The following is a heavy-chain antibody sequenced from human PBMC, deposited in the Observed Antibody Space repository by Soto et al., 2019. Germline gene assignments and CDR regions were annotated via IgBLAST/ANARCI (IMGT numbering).Heavy chain of an antibody. Sequence: GGSLRLSCAASGFIFRDYYMSWIRQASGKGLEWVSDISSTGTYTKYAESVKGRFTISRDNAKNSLYLQMNSLRVDDKAVYYCAGVSVTVAGSWYFDYWGQGALGTVSS. CDR2: ISSTGTYT. CDR1: GFIFRDYY. J-gene: IGHJ4*02. CDR3: AGVSVTVAGSWYFDY. D-gene: IGHD6-19*01. V-gene: IGHV3-11*06.